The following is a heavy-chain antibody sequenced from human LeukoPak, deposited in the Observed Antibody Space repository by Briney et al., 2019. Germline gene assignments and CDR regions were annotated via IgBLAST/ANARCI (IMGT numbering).Heavy chain of an antibody. V-gene: IGHV1-69*04. CDR2: IIPILGIA. CDR3: ARDIVGATGGGY. D-gene: IGHD1-26*01. CDR1: GGTFSSYA. J-gene: IGHJ4*02. Sequence: ASVKVSCKASGGTFSSYAISWVRQAPGQGLEWMGRIIPILGIANYAQKFQGRVTITADKSTSTAYMELSSLRSEDTAVYYCARDIVGATGGGYWGQGTPVTVSS.